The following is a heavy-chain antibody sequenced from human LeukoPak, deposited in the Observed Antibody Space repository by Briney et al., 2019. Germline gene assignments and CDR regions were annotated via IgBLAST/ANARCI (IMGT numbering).Heavy chain of an antibody. D-gene: IGHD3-16*01. CDR1: GYTFTSYG. V-gene: IGHV1-18*01. CDR3: ARDPSHTRITFGGATLDY. CDR2: ISAYNGNT. Sequence: ASVKVSCKASGYTFTSYGISWVRQAPGQGLEWMGWISAYNGNTNYAQKLQGRVTMTTDTSTSTAYMELRSLRSDDTAVYYCARDPSHTRITFGGATLDYWGQGTLVTVSS. J-gene: IGHJ4*02.